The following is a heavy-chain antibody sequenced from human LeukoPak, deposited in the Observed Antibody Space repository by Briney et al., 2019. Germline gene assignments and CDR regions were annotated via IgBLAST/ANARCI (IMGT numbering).Heavy chain of an antibody. CDR1: GFSFSDYW. J-gene: IGHJ4*02. V-gene: IGHV3-7*01. CDR2: INQGGSEG. Sequence: PGGSLRLSCAASGFSFSDYWMDWVRQSPGKGMEWVANINQGGSEGYYADSVKGRFTISRDDAKNSLYLQMNKLRAEDTAVYYCSRSLDYWGQGALVTVSS. CDR3: SRSLDY.